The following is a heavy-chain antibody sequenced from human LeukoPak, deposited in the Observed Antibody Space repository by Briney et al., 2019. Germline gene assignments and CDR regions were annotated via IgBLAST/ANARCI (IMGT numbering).Heavy chain of an antibody. Sequence: ASVKVSCKASGYTFTSYDINWVRQATGQGLEWMGWMNPNSGNTGYAQKFQGRVTITRNTSISTAYMELSSLRSEDTAVYYCARGRMEWLLTGSHYWYFDLWGRGTLVTVSS. D-gene: IGHD3-3*01. CDR3: ARGRMEWLLTGSHYWYFDL. J-gene: IGHJ2*01. CDR1: GYTFTSYD. V-gene: IGHV1-8*03. CDR2: MNPNSGNT.